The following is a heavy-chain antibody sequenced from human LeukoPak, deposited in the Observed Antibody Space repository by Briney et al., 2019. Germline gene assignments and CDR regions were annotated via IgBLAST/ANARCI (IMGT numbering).Heavy chain of an antibody. CDR1: GGSISSYY. D-gene: IGHD4-17*01. Sequence: PSETLSLTCTVSGGSISSYYWSWIRQPAGKGLEWIGRIYTSGSTNYNPSLKSRVTMSVDTSKNQFSLKLSSVTAADTAVYYCARVARTTVTISDAFDIWGQGTMVTVSS. V-gene: IGHV4-4*07. J-gene: IGHJ3*02. CDR3: ARVARTTVTISDAFDI. CDR2: IYTSGST.